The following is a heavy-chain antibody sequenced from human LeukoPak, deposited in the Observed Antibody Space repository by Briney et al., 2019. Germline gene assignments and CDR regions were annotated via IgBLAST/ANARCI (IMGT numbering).Heavy chain of an antibody. Sequence: ASVKVSCKVSGYTFTSYGISWVRQAPRQGLEWMGWISAYNGNTNYAQKLQGRVTMTTDTSTSTAYMELRSLRSDDTAVYYCARRTALERYFDYWGQGTLVTVSS. CDR2: ISAYNGNT. CDR3: ARRTALERYFDY. J-gene: IGHJ4*02. CDR1: GYTFTSYG. D-gene: IGHD1-1*01. V-gene: IGHV1-18*01.